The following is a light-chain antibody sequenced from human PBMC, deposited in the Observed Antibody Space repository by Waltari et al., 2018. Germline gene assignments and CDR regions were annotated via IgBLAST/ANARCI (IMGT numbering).Light chain of an antibody. CDR2: WAS. CDR3: QQYYSTPFT. Sequence: DIVMTQSPDSLAVSLGERATINCKSSQSVLYRSNNKNYLAWYQQKPGQPPKLLIYWASTRESGVPDRFSGSGSGTDFTLTISSLQAEDVAVYYCQQYYSTPFTFGGGTKVEIK. V-gene: IGKV4-1*01. J-gene: IGKJ4*01. CDR1: QSVLYRSNNKNY.